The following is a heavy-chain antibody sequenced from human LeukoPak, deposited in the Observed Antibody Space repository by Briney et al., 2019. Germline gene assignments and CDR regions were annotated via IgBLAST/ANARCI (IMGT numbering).Heavy chain of an antibody. CDR3: ARSYGGYVLDE. CDR2: AYSTGGA. Sequence: SETLSLTCIVSGGSLSGLYWHWIRQSPEKGLEWIGYAYSTGGAKYNPSLKNRVTMSFDTPKNHFSLKLTSVTAADTAVYFCARSYGGYVLDEWGQGTLVVVSS. D-gene: IGHD5-12*01. V-gene: IGHV4-59*11. J-gene: IGHJ4*02. CDR1: GGSLSGLY.